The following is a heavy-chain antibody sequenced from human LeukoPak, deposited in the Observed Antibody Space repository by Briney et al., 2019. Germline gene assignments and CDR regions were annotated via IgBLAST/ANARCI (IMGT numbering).Heavy chain of an antibody. CDR2: ISANSGVT. CDR3: ARDLNDINHVIGSV. V-gene: IGHV1-2*02. J-gene: IGHJ4*02. CDR1: GYTFTSYG. Sequence: ASVKVSCKASGYTFTSYGISWVRQAPGQGLEWMGWISANSGVTNYAQKFQGRVTMARDTSINTAYMELSGLRSDDTAVYYCARDLNDINHVIGSVWGQGTLATVSS. D-gene: IGHD1-1*01.